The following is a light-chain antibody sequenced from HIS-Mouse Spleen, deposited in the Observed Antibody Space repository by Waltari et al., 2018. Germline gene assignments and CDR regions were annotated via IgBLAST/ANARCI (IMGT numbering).Light chain of an antibody. CDR3: AAWDDSLSGPV. J-gene: IGLJ3*02. V-gene: IGLV1-47*01. Sequence: TISCSGSSSNIGSNYVYWYQQPPGTAPKPLIYRNNQRPSGVPYRFSGSKSGTSASLAISGLRSEDEADYYCAAWDDSLSGPVFGGGTKLTVL. CDR1: SSNIGSNY. CDR2: RNN.